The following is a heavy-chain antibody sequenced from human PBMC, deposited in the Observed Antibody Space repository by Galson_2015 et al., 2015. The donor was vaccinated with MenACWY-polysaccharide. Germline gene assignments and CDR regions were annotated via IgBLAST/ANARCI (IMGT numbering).Heavy chain of an antibody. CDR2: ISYDGNNK. J-gene: IGHJ5*02. V-gene: IGHV3-30-3*01. CDR3: ARDPSRLLQKDGSNWFDP. Sequence: SLRLSCAASGFTFSSYAIHWVRQAPGKGPEWVAVISYDGNNKYYADSVKGRFTISRDNSKNTLYLQMNSLRAEDTAVYYCARDPSRLLQKDGSNWFDPWGQATLVPVSS. D-gene: IGHD2-15*01. CDR1: GFTFSSYA.